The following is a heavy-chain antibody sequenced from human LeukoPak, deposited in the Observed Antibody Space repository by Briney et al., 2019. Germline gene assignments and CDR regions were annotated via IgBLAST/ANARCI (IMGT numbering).Heavy chain of an antibody. CDR3: ARRTAIVYVFDY. J-gene: IGHJ4*02. CDR2: IYYSGST. CDR1: GGSISSSSYY. Sequence: SETLSLTCTVSGGSISSSSYYWGWIRQPPGKGLEWIGSIYYSGSTYYNPSLKSRVTISVDTSKNQFSLKLSSVTAADTAVYYCARRTAIVYVFDYWGQGTLVTVPS. V-gene: IGHV4-39*01. D-gene: IGHD5-18*01.